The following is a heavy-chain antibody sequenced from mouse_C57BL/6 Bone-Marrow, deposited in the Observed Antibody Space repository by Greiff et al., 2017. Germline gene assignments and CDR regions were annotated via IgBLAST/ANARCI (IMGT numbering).Heavy chain of an antibody. J-gene: IGHJ3*01. V-gene: IGHV1-61*01. Sequence: QVQLQQPGAELVRPGSSVKLSCKASGYTFTSYWMDWVKQRPGQGLEWIGNIYPSDSETHYNQKFKDKATLTVYKSSSTAYMQLSSLTSEDSAVYYCARGSPAWFAYWGQGTLVTVSA. D-gene: IGHD1-1*01. CDR2: IYPSDSET. CDR1: GYTFTSYW. CDR3: ARGSPAWFAY.